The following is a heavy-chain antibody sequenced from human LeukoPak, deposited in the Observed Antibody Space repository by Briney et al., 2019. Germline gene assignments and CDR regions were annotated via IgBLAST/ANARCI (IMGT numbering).Heavy chain of an antibody. J-gene: IGHJ5*02. Sequence: GGSLRLSCAASGFTFSNAWMSWVRQAPGKGLEWVGRIKSKTDGGTTDYAAPVKGRFTISRDDSKNTLYLQMNSLKTEDTAVYYCTTDPDCSSTNCYTNWFDPWGQGTLVTVSS. CDR3: TTDPDCSSTNCYTNWFDP. V-gene: IGHV3-15*01. CDR1: GFTFSNAW. D-gene: IGHD2-2*02. CDR2: IKSKTDGGTT.